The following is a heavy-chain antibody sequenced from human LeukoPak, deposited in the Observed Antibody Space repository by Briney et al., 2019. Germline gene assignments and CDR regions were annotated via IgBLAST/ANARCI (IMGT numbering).Heavy chain of an antibody. CDR2: INHSGST. J-gene: IGHJ4*02. D-gene: IGHD3-10*01. V-gene: IGHV4-34*01. CDR1: GGSFSGYY. Sequence: ASETLSLTCAVYGGSFSGYYWSWIRQPPGKGLEWIGEINHSGSTNYNPSLKSRVTISVDTSKNQFSLKLSSVTAADTAVYYCARGPVRGVISRRIDYWGQGTLVTDSS. CDR3: ARGPVRGVISRRIDY.